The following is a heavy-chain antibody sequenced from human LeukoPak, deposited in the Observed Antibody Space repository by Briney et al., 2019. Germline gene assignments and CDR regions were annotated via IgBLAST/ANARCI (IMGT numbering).Heavy chain of an antibody. Sequence: PGGSLRLSCAASDFSFITYAMSWVRQAPGKGLEWVSTITGRGDATYYADSVKGRFTISRDNSKNTLYLQMNSLRAEDTAVYYCAKVRIAAAGNWFDPWGQGTLVTVSS. CDR3: AKVRIAAAGNWFDP. V-gene: IGHV3-23*01. CDR2: ITGRGDAT. J-gene: IGHJ5*02. D-gene: IGHD6-13*01. CDR1: DFSFITYA.